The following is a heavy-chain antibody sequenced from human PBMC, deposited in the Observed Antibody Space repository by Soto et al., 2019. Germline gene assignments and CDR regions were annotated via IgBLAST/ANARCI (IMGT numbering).Heavy chain of an antibody. V-gene: IGHV4-59*01. CDR3: ARGLISGYYLYDAFDI. J-gene: IGHJ3*02. CDR2: IYYSGST. D-gene: IGHD3-22*01. Sequence: QVQLQESGPGLVKPSETLSLTCTVSGGSISSYYWSWIRQPPGKGLEWIGYIYYSGSTNYNPSLKGRVTISVDTSKNQFSLKRSSVTAADTAVYYCARGLISGYYLYDAFDIWGQGTMVTVSS. CDR1: GGSISSYY.